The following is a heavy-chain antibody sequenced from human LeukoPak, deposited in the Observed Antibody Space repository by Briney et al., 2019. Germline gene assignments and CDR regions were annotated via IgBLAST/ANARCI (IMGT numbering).Heavy chain of an antibody. CDR3: AKDLLPRTLYYFDY. Sequence: GESLRLSCAASGFTFSSYAMSWVRQAPGKGLEWVSAISGSGGSTYYADSVKGRFTISRDNSKNTLYLQMNSPRAEDTAVYYCAKDLLPRTLYYFDYWGQGTLVTVSS. CDR2: ISGSGGST. J-gene: IGHJ4*02. D-gene: IGHD2-15*01. V-gene: IGHV3-23*01. CDR1: GFTFSSYA.